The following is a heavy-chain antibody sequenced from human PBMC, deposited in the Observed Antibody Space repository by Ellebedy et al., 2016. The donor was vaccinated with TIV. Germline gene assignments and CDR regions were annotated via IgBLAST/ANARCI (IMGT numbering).Heavy chain of an antibody. V-gene: IGHV4-34*01. CDR2: GHHSGSA. CDR3: ARVLVAAKF. Sequence: GSLRLSCAVYCGSFSGFYWSWVRQPPGKGLEWIGEGHHSGSANYNPSLKSRVTISVDTSKNQFSLKLSSVTAADTAVYYCARVLVAAKFWGQGTLVTVSS. J-gene: IGHJ4*02. D-gene: IGHD6-25*01. CDR1: CGSFSGFY.